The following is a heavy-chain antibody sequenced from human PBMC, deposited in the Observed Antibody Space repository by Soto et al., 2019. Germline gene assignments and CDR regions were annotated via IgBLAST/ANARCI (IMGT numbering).Heavy chain of an antibody. CDR2: IYYSGST. D-gene: IGHD3-3*01. CDR1: GGSISSYY. CDR3: ARVTRDFWSGYYESYYYYGMDV. Sequence: SETLSLTCTVSGGSISSYYWSWIRQPPGKGLEWIGYIYYSGSTNYNPSLKSRVTISVDTSKNQFSLNLSSVTAADTAVFYCARVTRDFWSGYYESYYYYGMDVWGQGTTVTVSS. J-gene: IGHJ6*02. V-gene: IGHV4-59*01.